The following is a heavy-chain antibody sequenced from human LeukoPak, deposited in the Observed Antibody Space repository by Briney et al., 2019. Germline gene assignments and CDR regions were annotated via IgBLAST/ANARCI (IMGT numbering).Heavy chain of an antibody. J-gene: IGHJ6*03. V-gene: IGHV4-61*02. CDR2: IYTSGST. CDR3: ARGSTYYDFWSGYYTGMDYYYYMDV. CDR1: GGSISSGSYY. Sequence: SETLSLTCTVSGGSISSGSYYWSWIRQPAGKGLEWIGRIYTSGSTNYNPSLKSRVTISVDTSKNQFSLKLSSVTAADTAVYYCARGSTYYDFWSGYYTGMDYYYYMDVWGKGTTVTVSS. D-gene: IGHD3-3*01.